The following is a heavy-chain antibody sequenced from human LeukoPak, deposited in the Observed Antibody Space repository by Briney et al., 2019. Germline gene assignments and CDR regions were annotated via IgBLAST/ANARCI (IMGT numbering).Heavy chain of an antibody. J-gene: IGHJ4*02. Sequence: GGSLRLSCAASGSTFSSNWMSWVRQAQGEGLEWVANIKQDGSEKYYVDSVKGRFTISRDNAKNSLYLQMNSLRAEDTAVYYCAREEIPYFDYWGQGTLVTVSS. CDR2: IKQDGSEK. CDR3: AREEIPYFDY. CDR1: GSTFSSNW. V-gene: IGHV3-7*01.